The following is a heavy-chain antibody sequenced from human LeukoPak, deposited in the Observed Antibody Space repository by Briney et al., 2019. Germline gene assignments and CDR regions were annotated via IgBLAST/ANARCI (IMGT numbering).Heavy chain of an antibody. CDR1: GGSISSSSYY. Sequence: PSETLSLTCTVSGGSISSSSYYWGWIRQPPGKGLEWIGSIYYSGSTYYNPSLKSRVTISVDTSKNQFSLKLSSVTAADTAVYYCARVDSGYFQYNWFDPWGQGTLVTVSS. D-gene: IGHD5-12*01. V-gene: IGHV4-39*07. CDR2: IYYSGST. CDR3: ARVDSGYFQYNWFDP. J-gene: IGHJ5*02.